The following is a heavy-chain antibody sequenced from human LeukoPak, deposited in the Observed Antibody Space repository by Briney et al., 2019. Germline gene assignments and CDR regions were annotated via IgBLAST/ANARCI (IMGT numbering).Heavy chain of an antibody. Sequence: GGSLRPSCAASGFTFSSYWMSWVRQAPGKGLEWVANIKQDGSEKYYVDPVKGRFTISRDNAKDSLYLQMNSLRAEDTAVYYCARESSSSWYSFDYWGQGTLVTVSS. V-gene: IGHV3-7*01. J-gene: IGHJ4*02. CDR1: GFTFSSYW. D-gene: IGHD6-13*01. CDR3: ARESSSSWYSFDY. CDR2: IKQDGSEK.